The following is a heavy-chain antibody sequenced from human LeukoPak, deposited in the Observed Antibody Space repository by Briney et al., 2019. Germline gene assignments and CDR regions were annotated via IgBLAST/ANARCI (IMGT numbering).Heavy chain of an antibody. CDR3: SRYANYYDSSRQYFDAFDI. V-gene: IGHV3-7*01. CDR2: IRGDGSVN. CDR1: GVTFSKYW. D-gene: IGHD3-22*01. Sequence: PGGSLRLSCADSGVTFSKYWMTWVRQAPGKGLEWVANIRGDGSVNYLLDSVKGRFTISRDNVKNSLSLEMNNLRAEVTAVYYCSRYANYYDSSRQYFDAFDIWGQGTMVTVSS. J-gene: IGHJ3*02.